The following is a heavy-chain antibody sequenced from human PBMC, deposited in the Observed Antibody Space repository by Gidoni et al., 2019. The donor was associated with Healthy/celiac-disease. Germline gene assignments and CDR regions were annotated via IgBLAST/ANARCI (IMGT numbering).Heavy chain of an antibody. D-gene: IGHD6-25*01. J-gene: IGHJ2*01. CDR1: GGTFSSYA. CDR3: ARLLGSSGGLDWYFDL. CDR2: IIPIFGTA. V-gene: IGHV1-69*18. Sequence: QVQLVQSGAEVTKPGSSVKDSCKASGGTFSSYAISWVRQAPGQGLEWMGRIIPIFGTANYAQKFQGRVTITADESTSTAYMELSSLRSEDTAVYYCARLLGSSGGLDWYFDLWGRGTLVTVSS.